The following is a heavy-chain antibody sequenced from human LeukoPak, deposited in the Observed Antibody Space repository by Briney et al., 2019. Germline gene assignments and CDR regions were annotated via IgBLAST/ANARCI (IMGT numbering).Heavy chain of an antibody. J-gene: IGHJ4*02. D-gene: IGHD3-9*01. Sequence: PGGSLRLSCAASGFTFSNAWMTWVRQAPGKGLEWVGRIKSKIDGGSTDYASPVKGRFTISRDDSKNTLYLQMNSLKTEDTAVYYCTTTPLRYFDWFGYWGQGTLATVSS. CDR1: GFTFSNAW. V-gene: IGHV3-15*01. CDR2: IKSKIDGGST. CDR3: TTTPLRYFDWFGY.